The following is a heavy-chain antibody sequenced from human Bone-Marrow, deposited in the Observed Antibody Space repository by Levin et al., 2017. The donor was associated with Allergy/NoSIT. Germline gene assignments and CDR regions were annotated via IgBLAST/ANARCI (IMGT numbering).Heavy chain of an antibody. D-gene: IGHD5-18*01. J-gene: IGHJ6*02. Sequence: GGSLRLSCEAPGFIFGDFGMQWVRQSPGKGLEWVASITWNSAKVDYADSVKGRFTVSRDNARKSLFLQMNSLRVDDTALYYCAKDITGPYSYFFGLDVWGQGTTVTVS. CDR2: ITWNSAKV. CDR1: GFIFGDFG. V-gene: IGHV3-9*01. CDR3: AKDITGPYSYFFGLDV.